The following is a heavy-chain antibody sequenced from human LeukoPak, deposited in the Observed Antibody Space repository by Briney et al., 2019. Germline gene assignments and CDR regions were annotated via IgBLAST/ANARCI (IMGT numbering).Heavy chain of an antibody. J-gene: IGHJ6*03. CDR2: IRYDGSNK. D-gene: IGHD4-11*01. CDR1: GFTFSSYG. CDR3: AKDFLYYSKTYYYYYMDV. V-gene: IGHV3-30*02. Sequence: PGGSLRLPCAASGFTFSSYGMHWVRQAPGKGLEWVAFIRYDGSNKYYADSVKGRFTISRDNSKNTLYLQMNSLRAEDTAVYYCAKDFLYYSKTYYYYYMDVWGKGTTVTVSS.